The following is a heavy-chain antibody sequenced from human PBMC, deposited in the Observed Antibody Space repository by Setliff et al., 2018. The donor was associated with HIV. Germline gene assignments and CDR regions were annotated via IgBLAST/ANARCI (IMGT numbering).Heavy chain of an antibody. CDR2: IKSKTDGGTT. D-gene: IGHD6-6*01. Sequence: GGSLRLSCAASGFVFGSFVMSWVRQAPGKGLEWVGRIKSKTDGGTTDYAAPVKGRFTISRDDSINTLYLQMNSLKTEDTAVYFCTAVGSLAGRRPELNWGRGTLVTVSS. CDR3: TAVGSLAGRRPELN. J-gene: IGHJ4*02. V-gene: IGHV3-15*01. CDR1: GFVFGSFV.